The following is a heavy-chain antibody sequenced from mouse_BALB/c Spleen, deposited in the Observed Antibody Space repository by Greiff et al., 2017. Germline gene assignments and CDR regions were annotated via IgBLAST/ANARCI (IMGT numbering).Heavy chain of an antibody. J-gene: IGHJ4*01. V-gene: IGHV14-3*02. CDR1: GFNIKDTY. CDR3: ARDTTATGAMDY. D-gene: IGHD1-2*01. CDR2: IDPANGNT. Sequence: VHVKQSGAELVKPGASVKLSCTASGFNIKDTYMHWVKQRPEQGLEWIGRIDPANGNTKYDPKFQGKATITADTSSNTAYLQLSSLTSEDTAVYYCARDTTATGAMDYWGQGTSVTVSS.